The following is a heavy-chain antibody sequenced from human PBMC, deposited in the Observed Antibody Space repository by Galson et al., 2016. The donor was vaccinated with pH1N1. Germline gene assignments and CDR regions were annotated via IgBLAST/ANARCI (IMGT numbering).Heavy chain of an antibody. CDR1: GFSLSNSGVG. CDR2: IYWDDDK. Sequence: PALVKPTQTLTLTCTFSGFSLSNSGVGVGWIRQPPGKALEWLALIYWDDDKRYSPSLKSRLTITMDTSKNQVVLTMTNMDPVDTATYYCARNGYGDYVGYFDYWGQGTLVTVSS. V-gene: IGHV2-5*02. CDR3: ARNGYGDYVGYFDY. D-gene: IGHD4-17*01. J-gene: IGHJ4*02.